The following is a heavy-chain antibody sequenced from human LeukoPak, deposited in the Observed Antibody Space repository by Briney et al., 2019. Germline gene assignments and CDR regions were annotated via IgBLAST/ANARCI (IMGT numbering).Heavy chain of an antibody. CDR3: ARLGNRDGYNYFLDY. V-gene: IGHV4-59*08. CDR2: IYYGGNT. CDR1: GGSLSSDY. J-gene: IGHJ4*02. D-gene: IGHD5-12*01. Sequence: SETLSLTCTVSGGSLSSDYWTWIRQPPGKRLQWIGYIYYGGNTNYNPSLKSRVTISVDTSKNQFSLRLSSVTAADTAVYYCARLGNRDGYNYFLDYWGQGILVTVSS.